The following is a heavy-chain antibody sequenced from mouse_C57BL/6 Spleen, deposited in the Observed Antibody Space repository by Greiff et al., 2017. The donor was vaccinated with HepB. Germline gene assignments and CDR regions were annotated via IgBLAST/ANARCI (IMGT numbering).Heavy chain of an antibody. CDR2: ISDGGSYT. CDR3: ARDPLGRFAY. D-gene: IGHD4-1*01. Sequence: EVMLVESGGGLVKPGGSLKLSCAASGFTFSSYAMSWVRQTPEKRLEWVATISDGGSYTYYPDNVKGRFTISRDNAKNNLYLQMSHLKSEDTAMYYCARDPLGRFAYWGQGTLVTVSA. CDR1: GFTFSSYA. V-gene: IGHV5-4*01. J-gene: IGHJ3*01.